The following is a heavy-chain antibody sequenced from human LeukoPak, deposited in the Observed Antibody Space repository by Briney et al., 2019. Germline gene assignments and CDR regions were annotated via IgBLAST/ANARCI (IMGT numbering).Heavy chain of an antibody. CDR3: ATEYYYDSSGYYGKVY. Sequence: AASVKVSCKVSGYTLTELSMHWVRQAPGKGLEWMGGFDPEDGETIYAQKFQGRVTMTEDTSTDTAYMELSSLRSEDTAVYYCATEYYYDSSGYYGKVYWGQGTLVTVSS. CDR1: GYTLTELS. V-gene: IGHV1-24*01. D-gene: IGHD3-22*01. CDR2: FDPEDGET. J-gene: IGHJ4*02.